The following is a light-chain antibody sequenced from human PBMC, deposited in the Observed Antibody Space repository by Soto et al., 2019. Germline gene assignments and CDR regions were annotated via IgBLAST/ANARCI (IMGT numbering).Light chain of an antibody. CDR1: QSVNSN. J-gene: IGKJ5*01. V-gene: IGKV3-15*01. Sequence: ETVMTQSPATLSVSPGERATLSCWASQSVNSNLAWYQQKLGQAPRVLIYGASTRATGIPARFSGSGSETEFTLTISSLQSEDFAVYYCQQYNNWPSITFGQGTRLEIK. CDR3: QQYNNWPSIT. CDR2: GAS.